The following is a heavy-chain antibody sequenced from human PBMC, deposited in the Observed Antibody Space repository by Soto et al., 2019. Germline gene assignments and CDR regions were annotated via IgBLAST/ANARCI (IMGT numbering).Heavy chain of an antibody. D-gene: IGHD2-2*01. CDR3: ARAPATGYCSSTSCYAGWFDP. Sequence: ASVKVSCKASGYTFTGYYMHWVRQAPGQGLEWMGWINPNSGGTNYAQKFQGWVTMTRDTSISTAYMELSRLRSDDTAVYYCARAPATGYCSSTSCYAGWFDPWGQGTLVTVSS. J-gene: IGHJ5*02. CDR2: INPNSGGT. CDR1: GYTFTGYY. V-gene: IGHV1-2*04.